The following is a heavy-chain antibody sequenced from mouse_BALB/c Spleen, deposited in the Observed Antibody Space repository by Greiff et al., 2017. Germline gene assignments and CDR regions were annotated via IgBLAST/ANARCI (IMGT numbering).Heavy chain of an antibody. CDR1: GYSITSGYY. J-gene: IGHJ3*01. V-gene: IGHV3-6*02. CDR3: ASYGYDGAY. CDR2: ISYDGSN. Sequence: EVQLVESGPGLVKPSQSLSLTCSVTGYSITSGYYWNWIRQFPGNKLEWMGYISYDGSNNYNPSLKNRISITRDTSKNQFFLKLNSVTTEDTATYYCASYGYDGAYWGQGTLVTVSA. D-gene: IGHD2-2*01.